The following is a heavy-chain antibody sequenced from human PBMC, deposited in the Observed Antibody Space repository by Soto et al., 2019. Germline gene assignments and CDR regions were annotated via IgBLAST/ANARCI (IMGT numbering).Heavy chain of an antibody. CDR3: AKSDNSYYYDSSGLLH. D-gene: IGHD3-22*01. CDR1: GFTFSSYG. CDR2: ISYDGSNK. J-gene: IGHJ4*02. V-gene: IGHV3-30*18. Sequence: PGGSLRLSCAASGFTFSSYGMHWVRQAPGKGLEWVAVISYDGSNKYYADSVKGRFTISRDNSKNTLYLQMNSLRAEDTAVYYCAKSDNSYYYDSSGLLHWGQGTLVTVSS.